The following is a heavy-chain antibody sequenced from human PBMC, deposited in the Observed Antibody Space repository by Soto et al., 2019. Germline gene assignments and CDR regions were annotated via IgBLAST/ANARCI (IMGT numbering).Heavy chain of an antibody. J-gene: IGHJ4*02. CDR2: ISYSDGS. V-gene: IGHV4-30-4*01. CDR1: GGSISSGDYY. CDR3: ASHRTFWPFDS. Sequence: SETLSLTCTVSGGSISSGDYYWSWIRQPPGKGLEWIGYISYSDGSFYNSSLKSRLTISVDTSKNQFSLSLRSVTAADTAVYYCASHRTFWPFDSWGQGTVVTVSS. D-gene: IGHD2-8*01.